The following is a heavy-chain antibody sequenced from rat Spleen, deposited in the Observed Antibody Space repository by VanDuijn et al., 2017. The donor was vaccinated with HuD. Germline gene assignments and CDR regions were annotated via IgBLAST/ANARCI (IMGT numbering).Heavy chain of an antibody. CDR2: ISSSSGT. J-gene: IGHJ4*01. D-gene: IGHD1-4*01. V-gene: IGHV5-62*01. CDR1: GFTFSSYL. CDR3: ARNDYPGITGVMDA. Sequence: VKLVESGGGLVQPGRSLKLSCAASGFTFSSYLMHWIRQAPGKGLDWVAYISSSSGTVYADAVKGRFTISRDNAKNTLYLQLNSLRSEDTAIYYCARNDYPGITGVMDAWGQGASVTVSS.